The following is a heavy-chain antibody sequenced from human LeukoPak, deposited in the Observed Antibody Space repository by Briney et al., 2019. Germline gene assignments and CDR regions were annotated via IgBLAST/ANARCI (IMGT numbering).Heavy chain of an antibody. CDR2: IKPDGSEK. Sequence: QPGGSLRLSCAASGFTFSAFWMTWVRQAPGKGLEWVANIKPDGSEKYYVDSVQGRFTISRDNAKNSLYLQMNSLRADDTAVYYCGRRLITLVTNDAFDLWGQGTMVTVSS. CDR1: GFTFSAFW. J-gene: IGHJ3*01. D-gene: IGHD3-10*01. CDR3: GRRLITLVTNDAFDL. V-gene: IGHV3-7*01.